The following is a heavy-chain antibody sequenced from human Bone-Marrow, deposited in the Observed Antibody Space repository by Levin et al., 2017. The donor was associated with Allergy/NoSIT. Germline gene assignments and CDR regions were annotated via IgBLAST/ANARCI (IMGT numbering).Heavy chain of an antibody. CDR3: ASESPAYAFDL. Sequence: GESLKISCKASGYSFATYWIGWVRQMPGKGLEWMGIIYPGDSDTRYRPSFQGQVTMSVDKSISTAYLQWNSLKASDTAMYYCASESPAYAFDLWGQGTMVTVSS. CDR2: IYPGDSDT. J-gene: IGHJ3*01. D-gene: IGHD6-25*01. V-gene: IGHV5-51*01. CDR1: GYSFATYW.